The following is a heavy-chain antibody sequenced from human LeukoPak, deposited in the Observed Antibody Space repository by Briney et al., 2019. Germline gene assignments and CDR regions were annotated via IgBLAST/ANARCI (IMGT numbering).Heavy chain of an antibody. CDR3: ASGYVMFDT. Sequence: PSETLSLTCAVYGGSFSGYYWSWIRQPPGKGLEWIGEINHSGSTNYNPSLKSRVTISVDTSKNQFSLKLSSVTAADTAVYYCASGYVMFDTWGQGTLVTVSS. CDR2: INHSGST. J-gene: IGHJ5*02. D-gene: IGHD3-16*01. V-gene: IGHV4-34*01. CDR1: GGSFSGYY.